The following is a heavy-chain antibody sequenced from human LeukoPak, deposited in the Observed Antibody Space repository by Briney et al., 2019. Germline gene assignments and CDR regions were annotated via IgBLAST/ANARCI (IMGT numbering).Heavy chain of an antibody. J-gene: IGHJ4*02. CDR2: INSDGSEG. CDR3: ARAPRSWGFDY. CDR1: GFTFSSSA. Sequence: GGSLRLSCAASGFTFSSSAMSWVRQVPGKGLEWVASINSDGSEGYYADVVKGRFTISRDNAKNSLYLQINSLRAEDTAVYYCARAPRSWGFDYWGQGTLVTVSS. D-gene: IGHD7-27*01. V-gene: IGHV3-7*03.